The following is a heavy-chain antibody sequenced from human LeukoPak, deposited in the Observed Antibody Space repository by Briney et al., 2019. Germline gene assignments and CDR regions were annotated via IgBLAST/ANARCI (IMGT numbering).Heavy chain of an antibody. CDR1: GGTFSSYA. CDR2: IIPIFGTA. Sequence: ASVKVSCKASGGTFSSYAISWVRQAPGQGLEWMGGIIPIFGTANYAQKFQGRVTITTDESTSTAYMELSSLRSEDTAVYYCARDEVRYSSNHRPGYYGMDVWGQGTTVTVSS. D-gene: IGHD6-13*01. CDR3: ARDEVRYSSNHRPGYYGMDV. V-gene: IGHV1-69*05. J-gene: IGHJ6*02.